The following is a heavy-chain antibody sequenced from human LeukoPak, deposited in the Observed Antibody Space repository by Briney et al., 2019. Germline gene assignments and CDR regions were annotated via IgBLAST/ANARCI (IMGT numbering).Heavy chain of an antibody. D-gene: IGHD3-9*01. CDR2: IYYSGST. CDR1: GVSISSSNSY. V-gene: IGHV4-39*01. J-gene: IGHJ4*02. CDR3: ARTYYDILTGEGFDY. Sequence: PSETLSLTCTVSGVSISSSNSYWGWIRQPPGKGLEWIGSIYYSGSTYYNPSLKSRVTISVDTSKNQFSLKLSSVTAADTAVYYCARTYYDILTGEGFDYWGQGTLVTVSS.